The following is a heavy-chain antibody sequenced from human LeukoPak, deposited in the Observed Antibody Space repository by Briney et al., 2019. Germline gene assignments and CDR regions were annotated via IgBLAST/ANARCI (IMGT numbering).Heavy chain of an antibody. D-gene: IGHD1-1*01. Sequence: PGGSLRLSCAASGFTFSTYTITWVRQAPGKGLECVSTIDGRGVDIYYAGSVKGRFTISRDNSRNTIYLQMNSLRAEDTAFYYCAKDRAGTPWADWGQGTLVTVSS. J-gene: IGHJ4*02. CDR2: IDGRGVDI. CDR3: AKDRAGTPWAD. CDR1: GFTFSTYT. V-gene: IGHV3-23*01.